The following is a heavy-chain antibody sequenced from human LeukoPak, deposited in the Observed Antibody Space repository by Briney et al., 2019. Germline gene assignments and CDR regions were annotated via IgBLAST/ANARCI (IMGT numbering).Heavy chain of an antibody. CDR1: GYTFTGYY. J-gene: IGHJ4*02. D-gene: IGHD4-11*01. Sequence: ASVKVSCKASGYTFTGYYMHWVRQAPGQGLEWMGWINPNSGGTNYAQKFQGWVTMTRDTSISTAYMELSRLRSDDTAVYYCATLSTVSKHFDYCRQGTLVTVSS. V-gene: IGHV1-2*04. CDR3: ATLSTVSKHFDY. CDR2: INPNSGGT.